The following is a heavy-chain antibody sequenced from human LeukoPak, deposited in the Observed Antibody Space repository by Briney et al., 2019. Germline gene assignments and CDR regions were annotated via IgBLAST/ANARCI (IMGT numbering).Heavy chain of an antibody. J-gene: IGHJ4*02. V-gene: IGHV3-30-3*01. CDR3: AREGYRSSWYFLDY. D-gene: IGHD6-13*01. CDR1: GFTFSSYA. CDR2: ISYDGSNK. Sequence: PGGSLRLSCAASGFTFSSYAMHWVRQAPGKGLEWVAVISYDGSNKYYADSVKGRFTISRDNSKNTLYLQMNSLRAEDTAVYYCAREGYRSSWYFLDYWGQGTLVTVSS.